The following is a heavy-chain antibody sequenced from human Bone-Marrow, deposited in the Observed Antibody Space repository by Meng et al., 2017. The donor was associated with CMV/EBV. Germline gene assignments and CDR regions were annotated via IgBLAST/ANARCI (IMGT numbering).Heavy chain of an antibody. V-gene: IGHV4-39*07. Sequence: SETLSLTCTVSGGSISSTNYYWGWIRQPPGKGLEWIGSMSYSGTTYYNPSLESRVTISVDTSKNQFSLKLSSVTAADTAVYYCAREHYDFWSGYYYYYYYGMDVWGQGTTVTVSS. CDR1: GGSISSTNYY. D-gene: IGHD3-3*01. CDR2: MSYSGTT. J-gene: IGHJ6*02. CDR3: AREHYDFWSGYYYYYYYGMDV.